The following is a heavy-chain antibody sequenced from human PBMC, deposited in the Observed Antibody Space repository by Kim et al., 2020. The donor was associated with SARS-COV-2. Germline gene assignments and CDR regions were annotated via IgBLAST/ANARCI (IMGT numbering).Heavy chain of an antibody. CDR2: ISSSSSTI. CDR1: GFTFSSYS. Sequence: GGSLRLSCAASGFTFSSYSMNWVRQAPGKGLEWVSYISSSSSTIYYADSVKGRFTISRDNAKNSLYLQMNSLRDEDTAVYYCASNPAAGKYYYYYGMDVWGQGTTVIVSS. D-gene: IGHD6-13*01. V-gene: IGHV3-48*02. J-gene: IGHJ6*02. CDR3: ASNPAAGKYYYYYGMDV.